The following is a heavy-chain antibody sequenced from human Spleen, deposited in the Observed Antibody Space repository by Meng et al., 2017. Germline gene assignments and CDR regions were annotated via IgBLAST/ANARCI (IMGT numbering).Heavy chain of an antibody. CDR2: INHTGST. CDR3: ARRGILPDY. V-gene: IGHV4-34*02. CDR1: GGSFSGYY. Sequence: QVQLQQWGAGLLKPSETLSLTCAVYGGSFSGYYGNWIRQSPGKGLEWIGEINHTGSTNSNPSLESRVTMSVDTSKNQISLKLSSVTAADTAVYYCARRGILPDYWGQGTLVTVSS. D-gene: IGHD1-26*01. J-gene: IGHJ4*02.